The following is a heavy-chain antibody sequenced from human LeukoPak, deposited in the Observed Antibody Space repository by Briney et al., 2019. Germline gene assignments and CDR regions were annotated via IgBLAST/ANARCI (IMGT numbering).Heavy chain of an antibody. V-gene: IGHV3-48*04. CDR2: ISSSSSTI. CDR1: GFTFSSYS. J-gene: IGHJ4*02. D-gene: IGHD4-23*01. CDR3: ARGGALRWSDY. Sequence: PGGSLSLSCPASGFTFSSYSMNWVRLAPGKGLERDSYISSSSSTIYYADSVKGRFTIPRDNAKNSLYLQMNSLRAEDTAVYYCARGGALRWSDYWGQGTLVTVSS.